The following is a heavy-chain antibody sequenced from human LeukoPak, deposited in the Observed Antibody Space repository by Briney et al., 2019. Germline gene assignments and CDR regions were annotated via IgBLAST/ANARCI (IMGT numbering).Heavy chain of an antibody. Sequence: GRSLRLSCAASGFTFSSYGMHWVRQAPGKGLEWVAVISYDGSNKYYADPVKGRFTISRDNSKNPLYLQMNSLRAEDTAVYYCAKGSLDYWGQGTLVTVSS. CDR3: AKGSLDY. J-gene: IGHJ4*02. CDR1: GFTFSSYG. CDR2: ISYDGSNK. V-gene: IGHV3-30*18.